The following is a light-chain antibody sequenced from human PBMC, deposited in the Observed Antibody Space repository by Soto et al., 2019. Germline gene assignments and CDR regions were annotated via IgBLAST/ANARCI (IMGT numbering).Light chain of an antibody. Sequence: DIQMTQSPXSXSASVGDRVTITCRASQSISNYLNWYQQKPGEAPKLLIYVASSLQSGVPSRFRGSGSGTDFTLTISSLQPEDFASYHCQQSFTTPLTFGGGTKVEIK. CDR2: VAS. V-gene: IGKV1-39*01. J-gene: IGKJ4*01. CDR1: QSISNY. CDR3: QQSFTTPLT.